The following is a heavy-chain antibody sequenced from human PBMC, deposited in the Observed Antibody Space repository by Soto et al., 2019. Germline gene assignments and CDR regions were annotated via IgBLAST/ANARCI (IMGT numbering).Heavy chain of an antibody. CDR2: MSYDETKI. J-gene: IGHJ6*02. D-gene: IGHD3-10*01. CDR1: GFSFSSYA. Sequence: QEQLVESGGGVVQPGMSLRLSCAASGFSFSSYAVHWVRQAPGKGLEWVAVMSYDETKINYEDSVKGRFTISRDNSKNTLFLQMNGLRPEDTAMYFCAKDRGSGTLRYYGMDVWGRGTPVTVSS. V-gene: IGHV3-30*18. CDR3: AKDRGSGTLRYYGMDV.